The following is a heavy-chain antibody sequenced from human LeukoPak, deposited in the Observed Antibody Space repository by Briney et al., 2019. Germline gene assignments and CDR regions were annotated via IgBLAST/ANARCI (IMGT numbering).Heavy chain of an antibody. D-gene: IGHD3-22*01. V-gene: IGHV3-9*01. Sequence: GRSLKLSCAASGFTFDDYAMHWVRQAPGKGLEWVSGISWNSGSIGYADSVKGRFTISRDNAKNSLYLQMNSLRAEDTALYYCAKETDSSGYYSYYGMDVWGQGTTVTVSS. CDR3: AKETDSSGYYSYYGMDV. CDR1: GFTFDDYA. J-gene: IGHJ6*02. CDR2: ISWNSGSI.